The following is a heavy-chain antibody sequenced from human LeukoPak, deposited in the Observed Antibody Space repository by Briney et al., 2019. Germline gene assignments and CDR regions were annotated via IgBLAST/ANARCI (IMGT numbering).Heavy chain of an antibody. Sequence: ASVNVSCKASGYTFTSYGISWVRQAPGQGLEWMGWISAYNGNTNYAQKLQGRVTMTTDTSTSTAYMELRSLRSDDTAVYYCAIRDTAMVFDYWGQGTLVTVSS. D-gene: IGHD5-18*01. CDR2: ISAYNGNT. V-gene: IGHV1-18*01. CDR1: GYTFTSYG. J-gene: IGHJ4*02. CDR3: AIRDTAMVFDY.